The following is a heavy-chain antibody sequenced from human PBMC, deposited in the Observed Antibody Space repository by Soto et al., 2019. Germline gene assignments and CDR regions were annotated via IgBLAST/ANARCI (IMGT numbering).Heavy chain of an antibody. V-gene: IGHV4-31*03. J-gene: IGHJ4*02. Sequence: TLPLTSTVSGGSIRDTAYYWGWIRQRPGQGLEWIGYIYYSGTTYYSPSLKSRVTISLDTSQNHFSLDLSSVTAADTAFYYCARATTIWNYFDNWGQGVPVTVSS. CDR2: IYYSGTT. CDR3: ARATTIWNYFDN. D-gene: IGHD1-1*01. CDR1: GGSIRDTAYY.